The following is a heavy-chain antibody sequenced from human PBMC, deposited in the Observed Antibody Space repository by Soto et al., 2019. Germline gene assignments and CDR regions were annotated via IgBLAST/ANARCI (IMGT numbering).Heavy chain of an antibody. J-gene: IGHJ5*02. CDR1: GGSISSSNW. V-gene: IGHV4-4*02. Sequence: SETLSLTCAVSGGSISSSNWWSWVRQPPGKGLEWIGEIYHSGSTNYNPSLKSRVTISVDKSKNQFSLKLSSVTAVDTAVYYCARTIVVVPAAKDNWFDPWGQGTLVTVSS. D-gene: IGHD2-2*01. CDR3: ARTIVVVPAAKDNWFDP. CDR2: IYHSGST.